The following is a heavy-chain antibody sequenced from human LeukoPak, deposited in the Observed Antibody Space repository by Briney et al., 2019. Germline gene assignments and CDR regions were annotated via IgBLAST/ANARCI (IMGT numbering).Heavy chain of an antibody. D-gene: IGHD2-15*01. CDR3: ARHPFATPFDH. CDR2: INHSGST. J-gene: IGHJ4*02. Sequence: PSETLSLTCAVYGGSFSGYYWSWIRQPPGKGLEWIGEINHSGSTNYNPSLKSRVTISMDTSKNQLSLNLNSVTAADTAVYYCARHPFATPFDHWGQGTLVTVSS. V-gene: IGHV4-34*01. CDR1: GGSFSGYY.